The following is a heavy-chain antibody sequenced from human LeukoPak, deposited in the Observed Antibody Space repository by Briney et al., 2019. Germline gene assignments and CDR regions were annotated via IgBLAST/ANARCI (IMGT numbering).Heavy chain of an antibody. CDR3: ARAWDVDTAMSYFDY. CDR1: GFTFSSYA. Sequence: GGSLRLSCAASGFTFSSYAMSWVRQAPGKGLEWVSAISGSGGSTYYADSVKGRFTISRDNSKNTLYLQMNSLRAEDTAVYYCARAWDVDTAMSYFDYWGQGTLVTVSS. V-gene: IGHV3-23*01. CDR2: ISGSGGST. J-gene: IGHJ4*02. D-gene: IGHD5-18*01.